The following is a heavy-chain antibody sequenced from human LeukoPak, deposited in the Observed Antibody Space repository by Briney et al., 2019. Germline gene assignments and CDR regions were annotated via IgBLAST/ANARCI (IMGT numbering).Heavy chain of an antibody. CDR1: GFTFSRFG. CDR2: IWYDESKK. V-gene: IGHV3-33*01. Sequence: PGGSLRLSCDTSGFTFSRFGLHWIRQAPGKGLEWVAVIWYDESKKYYADSVKGRFTISRDDSKNRLHLQMSSLTAEDTAVYYCARDPLDDFWSGYYKNWGQGTLVTVSS. CDR3: ARDPLDDFWSGYYKN. D-gene: IGHD3-3*01. J-gene: IGHJ4*02.